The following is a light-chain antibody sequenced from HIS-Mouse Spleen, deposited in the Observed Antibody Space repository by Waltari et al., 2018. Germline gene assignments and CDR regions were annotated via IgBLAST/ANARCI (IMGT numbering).Light chain of an antibody. V-gene: IGLV3-10*01. CDR1: QLQKKY. J-gene: IGLJ2*01. CDR3: YSTDSSGNHRV. Sequence: FELTDTPSESGSPGQTARIPCSRDQLQKKYAYWYQQKSGQAPVLVIYEDSKRPSGIPERFSGSSSGTMATLTISGAQVEDEADYYCYSTDSSGNHRVFGGGTKLTVL. CDR2: EDS.